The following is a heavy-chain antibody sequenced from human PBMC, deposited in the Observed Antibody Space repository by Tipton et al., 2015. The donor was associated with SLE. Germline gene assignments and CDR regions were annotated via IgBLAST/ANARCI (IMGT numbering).Heavy chain of an antibody. CDR2: ISGSGGST. CDR3: AKERGIAAAVDAFDI. J-gene: IGHJ3*02. D-gene: IGHD6-13*01. CDR1: GFTFSSYA. Sequence: GSLRLSCAASGFTFSSYAMSWVRQAPGKGLEWVSAISGSGGSTYYADPVKGRFTTPRENSKNSLYLQMNSLRTEDTALYYCAKERGIAAAVDAFDIWGPGRMVTVSS. V-gene: IGHV3-23*01.